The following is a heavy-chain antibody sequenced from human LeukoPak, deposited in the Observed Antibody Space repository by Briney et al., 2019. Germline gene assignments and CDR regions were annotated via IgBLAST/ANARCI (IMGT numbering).Heavy chain of an antibody. CDR3: ARGRERHGPGNQGSQDAFDI. CDR1: GYTFTSYY. D-gene: IGHD1-14*01. J-gene: IGHJ3*02. Sequence: ASVKVSCKASGYTFTSYYMHWVRQAPGQGLEWMGIINPSGGSTSYAQKFQGRVTMTRDTSTSTVYMELSSLRSEDTAVYYCARGRERHGPGNQGSQDAFDIWGQGTMVTVSS. CDR2: INPSGGST. V-gene: IGHV1-46*01.